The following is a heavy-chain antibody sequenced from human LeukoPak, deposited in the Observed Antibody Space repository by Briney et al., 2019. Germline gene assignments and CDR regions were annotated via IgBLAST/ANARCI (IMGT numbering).Heavy chain of an antibody. J-gene: IGHJ3*02. V-gene: IGHV1-69*13. D-gene: IGHD3-10*01. CDR2: IIPIFGTA. Sequence: GASVKVSCKASGGTFSSYAISWVRQAPGQGLEWMGGIIPIFGTANYAQKFQGRVTITADESTSTAYMELSSLRSEDTAVYYCAREPAFPLRSGELAHAFDIWGQGTMVTVSS. CDR1: GGTFSSYA. CDR3: AREPAFPLRSGELAHAFDI.